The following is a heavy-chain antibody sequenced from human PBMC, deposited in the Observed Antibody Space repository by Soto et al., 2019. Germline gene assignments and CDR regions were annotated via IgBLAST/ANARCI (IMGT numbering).Heavy chain of an antibody. CDR3: ARYRYCTNGVCYFDY. V-gene: IGHV1-18*01. CDR1: GYTFTSYG. CDR2: ISAYNGNT. D-gene: IGHD2-8*01. J-gene: IGHJ4*02. Sequence: ASVKVSCKASGYTFTSYGISWVRQAPGQGLEWMGWISAYNGNTNYAQKLQGRVTMTTDTSTSTAYMELRSLRSDDTAVYYCARYRYCTNGVCYFDYWGQGTLVTVSS.